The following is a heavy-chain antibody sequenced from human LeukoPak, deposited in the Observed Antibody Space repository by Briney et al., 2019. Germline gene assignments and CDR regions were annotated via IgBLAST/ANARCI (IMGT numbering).Heavy chain of an antibody. CDR1: GYTFTGYY. Sequence: ASVKVSCKASGYTFTGYYMHWVRQAPGQGLEWMGWINPNSGGTNYAQKFQGRVTMTRDTSISTAYMELSRLRSDDTAVYYCANTIYYDYVWGSYRPGDAFDIWGQGTMVTVSS. J-gene: IGHJ3*02. D-gene: IGHD3-16*02. CDR3: ANTIYYDYVWGSYRPGDAFDI. CDR2: INPNSGGT. V-gene: IGHV1-2*02.